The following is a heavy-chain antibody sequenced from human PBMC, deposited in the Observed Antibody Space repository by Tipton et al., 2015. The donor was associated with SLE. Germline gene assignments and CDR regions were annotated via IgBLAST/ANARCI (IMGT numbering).Heavy chain of an antibody. D-gene: IGHD3-16*01. Sequence: SLRLSCAASGFTFSSYDMHWVRQATGKGLEWVSVIGTAGDTYYPGSVKGRFTISRENAKHSLYLQMTNLRAGDTAVYYCARGGSDAFDFWGQGTRVTVSS. J-gene: IGHJ3*01. CDR1: GFTFSSYD. V-gene: IGHV3-13*01. CDR3: ARGGSDAFDF. CDR2: IGTAGDT.